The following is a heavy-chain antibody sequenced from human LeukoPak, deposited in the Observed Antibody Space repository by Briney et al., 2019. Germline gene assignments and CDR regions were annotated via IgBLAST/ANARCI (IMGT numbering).Heavy chain of an antibody. Sequence: ASVTVSFKASGYTFTNYYMHWVRQAPGQGLEWMGIINPSGGRTSYAQKFQGRVTMTRDMSTSTVYMELSSLRSEDTAVYYCARLHKVRGVIGGNYFDYWGQGTLVTVSS. CDR3: ARLHKVRGVIGGNYFDY. J-gene: IGHJ4*02. D-gene: IGHD3-10*01. V-gene: IGHV1-46*01. CDR2: INPSGGRT. CDR1: GYTFTNYY.